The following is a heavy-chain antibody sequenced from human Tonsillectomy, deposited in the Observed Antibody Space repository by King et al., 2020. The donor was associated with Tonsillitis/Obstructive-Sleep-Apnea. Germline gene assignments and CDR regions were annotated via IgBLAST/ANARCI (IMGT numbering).Heavy chain of an antibody. CDR1: GESFSGYY. Sequence: HVQLQQWGAGLLKPSETLSLTCAVYGESFSGYYWSWIRQPPGKGLEWIGEISHGGSTNYNPSLKSRTTISVDTSKNQFSLKLSSVTAADTAVYFCARGPLQVYSGYGSPFDYWGQGTLVTVSS. CDR2: ISHGGST. D-gene: IGHD5-12*01. CDR3: ARGPLQVYSGYGSPFDY. V-gene: IGHV4-34*01. J-gene: IGHJ4*02.